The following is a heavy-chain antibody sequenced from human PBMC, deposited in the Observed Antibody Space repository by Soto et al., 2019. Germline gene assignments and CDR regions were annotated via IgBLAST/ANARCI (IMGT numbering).Heavy chain of an antibody. CDR3: AKYFYRSATMPCFDT. Sequence: GGSLRLSCEASEFTCINYAMSWVSQAPGKWLEWVSGIDDSGASTYYADSMKGRFSISRDNSKNTLYLQMHGLRVEDTAVYYCAKYFYRSATMPCFDTWGQGTLVTVSS. V-gene: IGHV3-23*01. CDR2: IDDSGAST. J-gene: IGHJ5*02. CDR1: EFTCINYA. D-gene: IGHD2-2*01.